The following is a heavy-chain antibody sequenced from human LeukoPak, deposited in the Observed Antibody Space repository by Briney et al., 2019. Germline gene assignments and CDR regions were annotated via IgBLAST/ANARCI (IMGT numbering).Heavy chain of an antibody. D-gene: IGHD5-24*01. Sequence: ASVKVSCKASGYTFTSYGISWVRQAPGQGLEWMGGIIPIFGTANYAQKFQGRVTITADESTSTAYMELSSLRSEDTAVYYCAIGGDGYTTPDYYGMDVWGQGTTVTVSS. CDR2: IIPIFGTA. CDR3: AIGGDGYTTPDYYGMDV. J-gene: IGHJ6*02. V-gene: IGHV1-69*13. CDR1: GYTFTSYG.